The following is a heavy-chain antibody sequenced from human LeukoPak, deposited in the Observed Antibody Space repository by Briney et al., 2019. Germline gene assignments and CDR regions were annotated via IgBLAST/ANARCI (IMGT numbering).Heavy chain of an antibody. V-gene: IGHV4-34*01. Sequence: PSETLSLTCAVYVGSFSGYYWSWIRQPPGKGLEWIGEINHSGSTNYNPSLKSRVTISVDTSKNQSSLKLSSVTAAETAVYYCARGMVRGPAFDPWGQGTLANVSS. J-gene: IGHJ5*02. CDR2: INHSGST. CDR1: VGSFSGYY. CDR3: ARGMVRGPAFDP. D-gene: IGHD3-10*01.